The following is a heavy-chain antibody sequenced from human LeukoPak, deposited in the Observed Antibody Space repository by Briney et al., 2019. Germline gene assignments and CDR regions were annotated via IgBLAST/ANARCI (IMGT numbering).Heavy chain of an antibody. CDR3: AKDSTGFTATD. CDR2: TRSGESRK. D-gene: IGHD5-18*01. Sequence: GGSLRLSCAASGFTFTNYGMDWLRQAPGKGLEGVAYTRSGESRKYYADSVKGRFTISRDNSKNTLYLQMNSLRDEDKAVYYCAKDSTGFTATDWGQGTLVTVSS. J-gene: IGHJ4*02. CDR1: GFTFTNYG. V-gene: IGHV3-30*02.